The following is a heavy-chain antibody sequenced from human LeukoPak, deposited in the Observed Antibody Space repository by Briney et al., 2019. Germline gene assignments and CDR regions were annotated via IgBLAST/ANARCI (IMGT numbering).Heavy chain of an antibody. CDR1: GGTFSSSA. V-gene: IGHV1-69*04. Sequence: SVKVSCKASGGTFSSSAISWVRQAPGQGLEWMGRIIPILGIANYAQKFQGRVTITADKSTSTAYMELSSLRSEDTAVYYCASDRIAAAGTLDYWGQGTLVTVSS. J-gene: IGHJ4*02. CDR2: IIPILGIA. D-gene: IGHD6-13*01. CDR3: ASDRIAAAGTLDY.